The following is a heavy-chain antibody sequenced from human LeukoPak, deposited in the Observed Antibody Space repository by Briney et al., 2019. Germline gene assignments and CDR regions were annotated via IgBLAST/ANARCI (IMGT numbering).Heavy chain of an antibody. V-gene: IGHV4-4*09. J-gene: IGHJ2*01. D-gene: IGHD6-19*01. Sequence: PSETLSLTCTVSGGSVSNYYWSWIRQPPGKGLEWIGYIYNSESTKYNSSLEGRVTMSADTSKNQLYLKLSSVTAADTAIYYCARFHSGPSGWYVLWYFDLWGRGTLVTVSS. CDR1: GGSVSNYY. CDR2: IYNSEST. CDR3: ARFHSGPSGWYVLWYFDL.